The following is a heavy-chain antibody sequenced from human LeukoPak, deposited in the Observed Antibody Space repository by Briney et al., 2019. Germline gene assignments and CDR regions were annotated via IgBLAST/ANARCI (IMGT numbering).Heavy chain of an antibody. J-gene: IGHJ4*02. V-gene: IGHV4-59*01. CDR1: GGPISSYY. CDR3: ARQAGDYPLYSFAY. Sequence: SETLSLTCTVSGGPISSYYWSWIRQPPGKGLEWIGYIYYSGSTNYNPSLKSRVTISVDTSKNQFSLKLSSVTAADTAVYYCARQAGDYPLYSFAYWAQGTLVTVSS. D-gene: IGHD4-17*01. CDR2: IYYSGST.